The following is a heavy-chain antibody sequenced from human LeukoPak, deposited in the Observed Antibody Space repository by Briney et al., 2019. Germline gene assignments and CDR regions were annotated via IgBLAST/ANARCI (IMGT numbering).Heavy chain of an antibody. Sequence: SETLSLTCTVSDYSISSDYYWGWIRQPPGKGLEWIGYIYYSGTTNYNPSLKSRVTISIDTSKNEFSLKLTSVTAADTAVYYCAREANYYGSGSYFEGTFDYWGQGSLVTVSS. CDR3: AREANYYGSGSYFEGTFDY. D-gene: IGHD3-10*01. J-gene: IGHJ4*02. CDR2: IYYSGTT. V-gene: IGHV4-61*01. CDR1: DYSISSDYY.